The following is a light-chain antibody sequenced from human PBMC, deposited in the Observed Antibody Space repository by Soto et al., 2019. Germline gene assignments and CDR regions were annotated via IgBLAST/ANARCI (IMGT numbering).Light chain of an antibody. CDR3: QQYVTSPRT. V-gene: IGKV3-20*01. Sequence: EIVLTQSPGTLSLSPGERATLSCRASQSVSSSYLAWYQQKPGQAPRLLTYGASSRATGIPDRFSGSGSGTDFTLTIGRLEPEDFAVYYCQQYVTSPRTCGQGTKVDTK. J-gene: IGKJ1*01. CDR1: QSVSSSY. CDR2: GAS.